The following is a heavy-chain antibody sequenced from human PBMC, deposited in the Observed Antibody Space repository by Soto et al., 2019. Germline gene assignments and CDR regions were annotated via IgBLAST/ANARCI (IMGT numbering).Heavy chain of an antibody. CDR2: ISGSGGST. J-gene: IGHJ4*02. D-gene: IGHD5-18*01. V-gene: IGHV3-23*01. Sequence: VQLLESGGGLVQPGESLRLSCAVSGFTFSNYAMSWVRQVPGKGLEWVSTISGSGGSTYYADSVTGRFTVSGDNSKNTLYLQMDGRRAEDTAVYYCVIQQMRDMRALDHRGQGTLVSVSS. CDR3: VIQQMRDMRALDH. CDR1: GFTFSNYA.